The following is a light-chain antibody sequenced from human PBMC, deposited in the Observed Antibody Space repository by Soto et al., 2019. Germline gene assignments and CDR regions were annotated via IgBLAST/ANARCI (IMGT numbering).Light chain of an antibody. V-gene: IGLV2-14*01. J-gene: IGLJ2*01. Sequence: QPVLTQPASVSGSPGQSITISCTGTSSDVGGYNYVSWYQQHPGRAPKLMIFEVSNRPSGVSNRFSGSKSGNTASLTISGLQADDEADYYCSSYTTTQGLFGGGTKVTVL. CDR1: SSDVGGYNY. CDR3: SSYTTTQGL. CDR2: EVS.